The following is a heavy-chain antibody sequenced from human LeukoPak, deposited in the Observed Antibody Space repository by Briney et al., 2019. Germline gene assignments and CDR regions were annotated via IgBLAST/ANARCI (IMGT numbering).Heavy chain of an antibody. CDR1: GYTFSGYY. CDR2: INPNSGGT. Sequence: ASVKVSCKASGYTFSGYYIHWVRQAPGQGLEWVGWINPNSGGTNYAQKFQGRVTVTRDTSISTAYMEVSRLGSDDTAVYYCARGRNEAFDIWGQGTMVTVSS. V-gene: IGHV1-2*02. J-gene: IGHJ3*02. CDR3: ARGRNEAFDI. D-gene: IGHD1-1*01.